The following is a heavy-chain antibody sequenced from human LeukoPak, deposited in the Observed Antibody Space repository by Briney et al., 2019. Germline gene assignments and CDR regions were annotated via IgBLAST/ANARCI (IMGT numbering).Heavy chain of an antibody. J-gene: IGHJ4*02. Sequence: SETLSLTCAVYGGSFSGYYWSWIRQPPGKGLEWIGEINHSGSTNYNPSLKSRVTISVDTSKNQFSLKLSSVTAADTAVYYCARGVMDVNYFDYWGQGTLVTVSS. CDR2: INHSGST. V-gene: IGHV4-34*01. CDR1: GGSFSGYY. CDR3: ARGVMDVNYFDY. D-gene: IGHD3/OR15-3a*01.